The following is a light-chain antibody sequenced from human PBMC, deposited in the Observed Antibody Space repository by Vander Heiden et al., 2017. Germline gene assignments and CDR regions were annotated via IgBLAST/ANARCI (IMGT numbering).Light chain of an antibody. CDR1: QDISNY. J-gene: IGKJ4*01. CDR3: QRYDTLPLT. Sequence: DIQMTQSPSSLSASVGDRVTITCQASQDISNYLNWYQQKPGKAPKLLIYDASNFETGVPSRLSRRGSGTDFTFTMRSLQPEDVATYYCQRYDTLPLTFGAGTKVEIK. V-gene: IGKV1-33*01. CDR2: DAS.